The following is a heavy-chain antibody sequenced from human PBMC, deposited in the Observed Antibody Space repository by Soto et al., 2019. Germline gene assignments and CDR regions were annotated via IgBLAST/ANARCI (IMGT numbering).Heavy chain of an antibody. V-gene: IGHV3-23*01. CDR3: AKNSGSGSPYYYHMEV. J-gene: IGHJ6*02. D-gene: IGHD3-10*01. CDR1: GFTFRTYA. CDR2: ISGSTGKT. Sequence: PGGSLRLSCAASGFTFRTYAMSWVRQAPGKGLEWVSVISGSTGKTYYADSVKGRFTISRDNSKNTLSLQMNSLRGEDTAVYFCAKNSGSGSPYYYHMEVWGQGTMVTVSS.